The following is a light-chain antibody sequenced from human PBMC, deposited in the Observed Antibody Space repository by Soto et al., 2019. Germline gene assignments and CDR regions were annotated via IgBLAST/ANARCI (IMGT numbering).Light chain of an antibody. J-gene: IGKJ4*01. V-gene: IGKV1-39*01. CDR1: QSISTY. CDR3: QQSYSTLVT. Sequence: DIQMTQSPSSLSAFVGDRVTITCRASQSISTYLNWYQQKPGKAPNLLIYAASSLHSGVPSRFSGSGSGTDFTLTISSLQPEDFATYYCQQSYSTLVTFGGGTKVEI. CDR2: AAS.